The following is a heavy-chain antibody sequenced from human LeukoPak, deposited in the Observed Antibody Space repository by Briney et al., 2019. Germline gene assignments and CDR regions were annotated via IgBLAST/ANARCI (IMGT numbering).Heavy chain of an antibody. CDR1: GFTFSSYA. CDR3: AKNYGDYANYYYYYYMDV. V-gene: IGHV3-30*04. D-gene: IGHD4-17*01. CDR2: ISYDGSKK. Sequence: GGSLRLSCAASGFTFSSYAMHWVRQAPGKGLEWVAVISYDGSKKYYADSVKGRFTISRDNSKNTLYLQMNSLRAEDTAVYYCAKNYGDYANYYYYYYMDVWGKGTTVTISS. J-gene: IGHJ6*03.